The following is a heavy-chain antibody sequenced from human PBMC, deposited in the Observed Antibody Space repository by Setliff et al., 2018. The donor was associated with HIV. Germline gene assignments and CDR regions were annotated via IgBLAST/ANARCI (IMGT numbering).Heavy chain of an antibody. Sequence: ASVKVSCKASGYTFTGYYMHWVRQAPGQGLEWMGWINPNSGGTNYAQKFQGRVTMTRDTSISTAYMELSRLRSDDTAVYYCARDVFAYYYGSGSYIDYWGQGTQVTVSS. V-gene: IGHV1-2*02. D-gene: IGHD3-10*01. J-gene: IGHJ4*02. CDR1: GYTFTGYY. CDR2: INPNSGGT. CDR3: ARDVFAYYYGSGSYIDY.